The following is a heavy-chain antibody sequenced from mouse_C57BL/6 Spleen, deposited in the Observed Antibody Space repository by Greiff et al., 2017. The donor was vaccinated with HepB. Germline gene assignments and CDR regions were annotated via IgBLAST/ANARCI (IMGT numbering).Heavy chain of an antibody. CDR1: GYSFTDYN. D-gene: IGHD1-1*01. CDR3: ARVTTGVHYFDY. J-gene: IGHJ2*01. V-gene: IGHV1-39*01. CDR2: INPNYGTT. Sequence: EVQLVESGPELVKPGASVKISCKASGYSFTDYNMHWVKQSNGKSLEWIGGINPNYGTTSYNQKFKGKATLTVDKSSSTAYMQLNSLTSEDSAVYYCARVTTGVHYFDYWGQGTTLTVSS.